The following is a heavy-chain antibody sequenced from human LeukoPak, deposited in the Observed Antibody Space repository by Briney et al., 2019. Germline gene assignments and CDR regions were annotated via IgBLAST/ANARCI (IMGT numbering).Heavy chain of an antibody. D-gene: IGHD3-22*01. J-gene: IGHJ4*02. CDR1: GFTFSSYG. V-gene: IGHV3-33*01. CDR2: IWYDGSNK. CDR3: ARDEITMIISTLEY. Sequence: GGSLRLSCAASGFTFSSYGMHWVRQAPGKGLEWVAVIWYDGSNKYYADSVKGRFTISRDNSKNTLYLQMNSPRAEDTAVYYCARDEITMIISTLEYWGQGTLVTVSS.